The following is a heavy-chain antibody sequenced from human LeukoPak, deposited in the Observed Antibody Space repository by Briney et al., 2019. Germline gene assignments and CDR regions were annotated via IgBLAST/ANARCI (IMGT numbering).Heavy chain of an antibody. Sequence: EASETLSLTCAVYGGSFSGYYWSWIRQPPGKGLEWIGEINHSGSTNYNPSLKSRVTISVDTSKNQFSPKLSSVTAADTAVYYCARAGQTTVTHWGQGTLVTVSS. CDR1: GGSFSGYY. CDR2: INHSGST. CDR3: ARAGQTTVTH. D-gene: IGHD4-17*01. V-gene: IGHV4-34*01. J-gene: IGHJ4*02.